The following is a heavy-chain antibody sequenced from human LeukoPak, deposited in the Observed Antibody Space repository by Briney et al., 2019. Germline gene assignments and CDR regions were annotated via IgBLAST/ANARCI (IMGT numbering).Heavy chain of an antibody. J-gene: IGHJ5*02. V-gene: IGHV4-39*01. CDR1: GGSITSSSYY. Sequence: SETLSLTCTVSGGSITSSSYYWGWIRQPPGKGLEWIGTIYHSGSTYYNPSLKSRVTISVDTSKNQFSLKLSSVTAADTAVYYCARGGYSSSWYRNWFDPWGQGTLVTVSS. CDR3: ARGGYSSSWYRNWFDP. D-gene: IGHD6-13*01. CDR2: IYHSGST.